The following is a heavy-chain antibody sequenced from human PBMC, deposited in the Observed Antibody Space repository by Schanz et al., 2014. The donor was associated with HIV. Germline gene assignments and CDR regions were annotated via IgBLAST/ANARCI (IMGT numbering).Heavy chain of an antibody. J-gene: IGHJ6*02. CDR3: AREIGGQQLAGNQYYYHYYGMDV. CDR1: GFTFSSYG. Sequence: QVQLVESGGGVVQPGRSLRLSCAASGFTFSSYGMHWVRQAPGKGLEWVAVLWHDGSNKYYVDSVKDRFTISRDNSKNTLYLQMNGLRAEDTAVYYCAREIGGQQLAGNQYYYHYYGMDVWGQGTTVTVSS. D-gene: IGHD6-13*01. V-gene: IGHV3-33*01. CDR2: LWHDGSNK.